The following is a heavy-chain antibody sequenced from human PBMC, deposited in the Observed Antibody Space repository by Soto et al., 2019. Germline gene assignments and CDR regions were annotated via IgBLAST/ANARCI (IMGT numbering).Heavy chain of an antibody. D-gene: IGHD6-6*01. Sequence: GGSLRLSCAASGFTFSRYSMNWVRQAPGKGLEWVSAISSSGSGIYYADSVKGRFTISRDNAKNTLYLQMNSLRAEDTAVFYCAKALGSSSFYGLDVWGQGTTVTVSS. J-gene: IGHJ6*02. CDR3: AKALGSSSFYGLDV. CDR2: ISSSGSGI. CDR1: GFTFSRYS. V-gene: IGHV3-23*01.